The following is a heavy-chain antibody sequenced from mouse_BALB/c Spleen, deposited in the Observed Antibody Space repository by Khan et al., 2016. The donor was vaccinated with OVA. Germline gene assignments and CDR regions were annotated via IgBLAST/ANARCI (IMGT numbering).Heavy chain of an antibody. CDR2: IYPGGYFT. CDR3: ARWATWYFDV. Sequence: QVQLQQSGGEVVRPGTSVKISCKASGYTFTNYWLGWVRQRPGHGLEWIGDIYPGGYFTNYNEKFKEKATLTVDTSSTTANMQLSSLTSEDSAVFFCARWATWYFDVWGAGTTVTVSS. D-gene: IGHD3-1*01. CDR1: GYTFTNYW. J-gene: IGHJ1*01. V-gene: IGHV1-63*02.